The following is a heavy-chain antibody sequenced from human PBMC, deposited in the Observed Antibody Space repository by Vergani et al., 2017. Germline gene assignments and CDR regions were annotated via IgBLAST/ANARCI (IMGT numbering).Heavy chain of an antibody. Sequence: EVQLLESGGGLVQPGGSLRLSCAASGLTFSSYAMSWVRPAPGKGLEWVSAISGSGGSTYYADSVKGRFTISRDNSKNTLYLQMNSLRAEDTAVYYCASTYYDFWSGYYGGFDYWGQGTLVTVSS. V-gene: IGHV3-23*01. CDR1: GLTFSSYA. CDR2: ISGSGGST. CDR3: ASTYYDFWSGYYGGFDY. J-gene: IGHJ4*02. D-gene: IGHD3-3*01.